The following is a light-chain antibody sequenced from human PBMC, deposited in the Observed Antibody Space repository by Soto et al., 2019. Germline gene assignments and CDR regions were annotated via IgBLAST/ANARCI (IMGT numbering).Light chain of an antibody. J-gene: IGKJ3*01. CDR1: QSVSSN. CDR2: GAS. V-gene: IGKV3-15*01. Sequence: EIVMTQSPATLSVSPGERATLSCRASQSVSSNLAWYQQKPGQAPRLLIYGASTRATGIPARFSGSGSGTDLTLTISSLQSEDFPVYYCQQYNNWPFTFGPGTKVDIK. CDR3: QQYNNWPFT.